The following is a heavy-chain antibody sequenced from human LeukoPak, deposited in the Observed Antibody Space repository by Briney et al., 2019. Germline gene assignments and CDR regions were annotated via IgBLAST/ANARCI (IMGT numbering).Heavy chain of an antibody. CDR3: ARDRDIVVVPAANLDY. Sequence: GSLRLSCAASGFTFSSYAMHWVRQAPGKGLEWVAVISYDGSNKYYADSVKGRFTISRDNSKNTLYLQMNSLRAEDTAVYYCARDRDIVVVPAANLDYWGQGTLVIVSS. V-gene: IGHV3-30-3*01. D-gene: IGHD2-2*01. CDR2: ISYDGSNK. CDR1: GFTFSSYA. J-gene: IGHJ4*02.